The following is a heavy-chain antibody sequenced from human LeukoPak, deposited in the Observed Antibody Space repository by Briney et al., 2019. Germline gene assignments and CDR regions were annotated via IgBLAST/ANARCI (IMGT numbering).Heavy chain of an antibody. CDR1: GFTFDEYA. CDR2: ISWNSGSI. CDR3: AKKQTSTRYGDYVEDAFDI. Sequence: GRSLRLSCVASGFTFDEYAMHWVRQAPGKGLEWVSGISWNSGSIGYVVSVKGRFTVSRDNAKNSLYLQMNSLRAEDTAFYYCAKKQTSTRYGDYVEDAFDIWGQGTMVTVSS. D-gene: IGHD4-17*01. J-gene: IGHJ3*02. V-gene: IGHV3-9*01.